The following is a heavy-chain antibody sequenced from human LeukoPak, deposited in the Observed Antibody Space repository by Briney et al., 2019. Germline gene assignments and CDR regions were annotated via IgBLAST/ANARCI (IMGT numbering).Heavy chain of an antibody. V-gene: IGHV3-21*01. CDR2: ISSSSSYI. Sequence: PGGSLRLSCAASGFTFSSYSMNWVRQAPGKGLEWVSSISSSSSYIYYADSMKGRFTISRDNAKNSLYLQINSLRAEDTAVYYCARDGAAAGTFDYWGQGTLVTVSS. CDR3: ARDGAAAGTFDY. J-gene: IGHJ4*02. CDR1: GFTFSSYS. D-gene: IGHD6-13*01.